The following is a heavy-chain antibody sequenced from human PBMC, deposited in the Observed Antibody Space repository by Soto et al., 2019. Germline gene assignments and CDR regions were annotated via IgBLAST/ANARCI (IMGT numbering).Heavy chain of an antibody. CDR2: IYYSGRT. Sequence: PSETLSLPCIVSGESISSSSYYWGWIRQPPGKGLEWIGSIYYSGRTYYNPSFKSRVTITIDTSKNQFSLKLSSVTATDTAVYYCARQRTTVVTKAYFDHWGQGALVTVSS. V-gene: IGHV4-39*01. D-gene: IGHD2-21*02. CDR3: ARQRTTVVTKAYFDH. J-gene: IGHJ4*02. CDR1: GESISSSSYY.